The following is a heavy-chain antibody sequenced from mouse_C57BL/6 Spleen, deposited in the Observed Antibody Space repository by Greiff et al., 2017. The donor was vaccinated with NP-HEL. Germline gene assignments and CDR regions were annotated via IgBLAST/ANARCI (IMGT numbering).Heavy chain of an antibody. CDR2: ISSGSSTI. V-gene: IGHV5-17*01. Sequence: EVKLMESGGGLVKPGGSLKLSCAASGFTFSDYGMHWVRQAPEKGLEWVAYISSGSSTIYYADTVKGRFTISRDNAKNTLFLQMTSLRSEDTAMYYCAREGIGTGMDYWGQGTSVTVSS. CDR1: GFTFSDYG. D-gene: IGHD4-1*01. J-gene: IGHJ4*01. CDR3: AREGIGTGMDY.